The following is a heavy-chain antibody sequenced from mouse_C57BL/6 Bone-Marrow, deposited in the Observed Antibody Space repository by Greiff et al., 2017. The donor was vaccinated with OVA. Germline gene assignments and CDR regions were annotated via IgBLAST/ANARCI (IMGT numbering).Heavy chain of an antibody. J-gene: IGHJ3*01. CDR2: IYPRSGNT. V-gene: IGHV1-81*01. CDR3: ARFTAY. CDR1: GYTFTSYG. Sequence: VKLVESGAELARPGASVKLSCKASGYTFTSYGISWVKQRTGQGLEWIGEIYPRSGNTYYNEKFKGKATLTADKSSSTAYMELRSLTSEDSAVYFCARFTAYWGQGTLVTVSA.